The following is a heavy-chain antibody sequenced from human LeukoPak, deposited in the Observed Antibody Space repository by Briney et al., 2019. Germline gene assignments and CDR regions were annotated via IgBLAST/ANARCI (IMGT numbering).Heavy chain of an antibody. CDR2: IYYSGST. J-gene: IGHJ4*02. CDR3: ARQRHTKYYYGSGSSPPFDY. V-gene: IGHV4-39*01. CDR1: GGSISSSSYY. Sequence: SETLSLTCTVSGGSISSSSYYWGWIRQPPGKGLEWIGSIYYSGSTYYNPSLKSRVTISVDTSKNQFSLKLSSVTAADTAVYYCARQRHTKYYYGSGSSPPFDYWGQGTLVTVSS. D-gene: IGHD3-10*01.